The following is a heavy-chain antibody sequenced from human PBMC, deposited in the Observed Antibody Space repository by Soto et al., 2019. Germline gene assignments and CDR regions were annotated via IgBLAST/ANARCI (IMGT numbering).Heavy chain of an antibody. J-gene: IGHJ3*02. CDR1: GGTFSSYA. CDR3: AREPTYCSSTSCPYGDAFDI. V-gene: IGHV1-69*13. CDR2: IIPIFGTA. D-gene: IGHD2-2*01. Sequence: SVKVSCKASGGTFSSYAISWVRQAPGQGLEWMGGIIPIFGTANYAQKFQGRVTITADESMSTAYMELSSLRSEDTAVYYCAREPTYCSSTSCPYGDAFDIWGQGTMVTVSS.